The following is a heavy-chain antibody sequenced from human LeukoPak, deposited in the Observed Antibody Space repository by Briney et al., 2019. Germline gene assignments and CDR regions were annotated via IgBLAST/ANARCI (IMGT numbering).Heavy chain of an antibody. D-gene: IGHD5-12*01. Sequence: GGSLRLSCAASGFTFSSYAMHWVRQAPGKGLEGVAVISYDGSNKYYADSVKGRFTISRDNSKNTLYLKMNSLRAEDTAVYYCARDLLDAYSGYDVPDYWGQGTLVTVSS. J-gene: IGHJ4*02. CDR2: ISYDGSNK. V-gene: IGHV3-30*04. CDR1: GFTFSSYA. CDR3: ARDLLDAYSGYDVPDY.